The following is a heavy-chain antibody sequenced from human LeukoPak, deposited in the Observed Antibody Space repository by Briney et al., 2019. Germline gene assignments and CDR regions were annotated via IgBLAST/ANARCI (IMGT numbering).Heavy chain of an antibody. J-gene: IGHJ4*02. CDR2: INHSGST. D-gene: IGHD3-22*01. Sequence: ASETLSLTCIVSGGSISSYYWSWIRQPPGKGLEWIGEINHSGSTNYNPSLKSRVTISVDTSKNQFSLKLSSVTAADTAVYYCARSARYYYDSSGYLLRRYFDYWGQGTLVTVSS. CDR3: ARSARYYYDSSGYLLRRYFDY. V-gene: IGHV4-34*01. CDR1: GGSISSYY.